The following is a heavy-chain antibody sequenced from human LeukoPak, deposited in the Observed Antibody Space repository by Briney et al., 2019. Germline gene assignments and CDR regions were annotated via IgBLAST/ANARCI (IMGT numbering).Heavy chain of an antibody. D-gene: IGHD6-19*01. V-gene: IGHV3-48*01. J-gene: IGHJ4*02. CDR2: ISSSISTK. Sequence: PGGSLRLSCAASGFTFSPYSMNWVRQAPGKGLEWVSDISSSISTKHYADSVKGRFTISRDNSKNTLYLQMNSLRAEDTAVYYCATSSGWSYYFDYWGQGTQVTVSS. CDR1: GFTFSPYS. CDR3: ATSSGWSYYFDY.